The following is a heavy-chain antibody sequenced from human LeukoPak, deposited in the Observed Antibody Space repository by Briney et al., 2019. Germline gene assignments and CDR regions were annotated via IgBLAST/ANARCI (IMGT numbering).Heavy chain of an antibody. CDR3: AKDWTVTTGVWDYFDY. V-gene: IGHV3-30*18. J-gene: IGHJ4*02. D-gene: IGHD4-23*01. CDR2: ISYDGSNK. Sequence: PGGSLRLSCAASGFTFSSYGMHWVRQAPGKGLEWVAVISYDGSNKYYADSVKGRFTISRDNSKNTLYLQMNSLRAEDTAVYYCAKDWTVTTGVWDYFDYWGQGTLVTVSS. CDR1: GFTFSSYG.